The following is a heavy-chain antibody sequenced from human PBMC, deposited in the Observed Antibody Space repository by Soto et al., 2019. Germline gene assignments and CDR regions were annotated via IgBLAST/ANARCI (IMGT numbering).Heavy chain of an antibody. D-gene: IGHD2-8*01. J-gene: IGHJ6*02. Sequence: QVQLQESGPGLVKPSQTLSLTCTVSGGSISSGDYYWSWIRQPPGKGLEWIGHIFYSGSTYYIPSLMSRVIISVDRSKNQFSLKLSSVTAADTAVYYCARHRAYGDYFYGIDVWGQGTTVTVSS. V-gene: IGHV4-30-4*01. CDR2: IFYSGST. CDR1: GGSISSGDYY. CDR3: ARHRAYGDYFYGIDV.